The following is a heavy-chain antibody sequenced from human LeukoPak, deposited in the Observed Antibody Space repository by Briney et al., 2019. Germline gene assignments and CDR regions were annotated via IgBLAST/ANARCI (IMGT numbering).Heavy chain of an antibody. CDR2: ISYDGSNK. D-gene: IGHD6-13*01. CDR1: GFTFSSYA. CDR3: AKGIAADN. V-gene: IGHV3-30-3*01. Sequence: GGSLRLSCAASGFTFSSYAMHWVRQAPGKGLEWVAVISYDGSNKYYADSVKGRFTISRDNSKNTLYLQMNSLRAEDTAVYYCAKGIAADNWGQGTLVTVSS. J-gene: IGHJ4*02.